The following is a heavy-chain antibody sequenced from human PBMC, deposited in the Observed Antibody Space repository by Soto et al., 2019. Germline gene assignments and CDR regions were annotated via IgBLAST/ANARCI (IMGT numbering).Heavy chain of an antibody. CDR3: ARDTCSGGSGYSGILGYYYYMDV. D-gene: IGHD2-15*01. CDR1: GGTFSSYT. V-gene: IGHV1-69*04. Sequence: WASVKVSCKASGGTFSSYTISWVRQAPGQGLEWMGRIIPILGIANYAQKFQGRVTITADKSTSTAYMELSSLRSEDTAVYYCARDTCSGGSGYSGILGYYYYMDVWGKGTTVTVSS. CDR2: IIPILGIA. J-gene: IGHJ6*03.